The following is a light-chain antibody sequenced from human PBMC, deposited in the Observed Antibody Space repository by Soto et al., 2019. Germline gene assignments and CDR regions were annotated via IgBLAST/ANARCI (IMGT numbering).Light chain of an antibody. CDR2: AAS. J-gene: IGKJ1*01. V-gene: IGKV3-11*01. CDR1: QNVRTF. Sequence: EVVLTQSPATLSLSPGERATLSCRASQNVRTFLDWYQQKPGQAPRLLIYAASNRATGIPARFSGSGSGTDFTLTISSLEPEDFAVYYCQQHSHWPPWTFDQGTRVEIQ. CDR3: QQHSHWPPWT.